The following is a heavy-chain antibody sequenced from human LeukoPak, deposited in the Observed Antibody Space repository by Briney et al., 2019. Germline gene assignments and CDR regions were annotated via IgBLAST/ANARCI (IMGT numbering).Heavy chain of an antibody. D-gene: IGHD6-13*01. CDR3: ARTLVAAPGSKGGP. CDR1: GFTFSTYN. J-gene: IGHJ5*02. Sequence: QAGGSLRLSCAASGFTFSTYNMHWVRQAPGQGLEWVSYIGSRSSSIKYADSVKGRFTISTDNAKNSLYLQMSSLRVEDTAVYYCARTLVAAPGSKGGPWGQGTLVTVSS. V-gene: IGHV3-48*01. CDR2: IGSRSSSI.